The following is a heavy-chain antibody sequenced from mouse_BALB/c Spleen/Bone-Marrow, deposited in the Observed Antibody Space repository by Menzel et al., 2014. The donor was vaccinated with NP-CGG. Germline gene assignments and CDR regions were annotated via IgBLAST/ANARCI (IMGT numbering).Heavy chain of an antibody. CDR2: ISYNGST. Sequence: EVLVVESGPGLVKPSQSLSLTCTVTGYSITSDSAWNWIRQFPGNKLEWMAYISYNGSTTYNPSLKSRISITRDTSKNQFFLQLNSVTTEDTATYYCARRGYYGTFLFAYWGQGTLVTVSA. D-gene: IGHD2-1*01. CDR1: GYSITSDSA. V-gene: IGHV3-2*02. CDR3: ARRGYYGTFLFAY. J-gene: IGHJ3*01.